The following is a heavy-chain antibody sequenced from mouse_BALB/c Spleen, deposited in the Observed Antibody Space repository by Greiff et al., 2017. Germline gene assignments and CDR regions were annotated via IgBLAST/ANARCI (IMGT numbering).Heavy chain of an antibody. CDR2: ISDGGSYT. D-gene: IGHD2-4*01. CDR1: GFTFSDYY. CDR3: ARGGGTMITDWYFDV. V-gene: IGHV5-4*02. J-gene: IGHJ1*01. Sequence: EVHLVESGGGLVKPGGSLKLSCAASGFTFSDYYMYWVRQTPEKRLEWVATISDGGSYTYYPDSVKGRFTISRDNAKNNLYLQMSSLKSEDTAMYYCARGGGTMITDWYFDVWGAGTTVTVSS.